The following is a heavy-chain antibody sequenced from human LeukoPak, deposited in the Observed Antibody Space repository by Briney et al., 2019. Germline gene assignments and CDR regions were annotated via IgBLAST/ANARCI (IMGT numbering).Heavy chain of an antibody. J-gene: IGHJ5*02. CDR3: ARAGSQYSSKTWFDP. CDR1: GGSISSGVYS. D-gene: IGHD6-19*01. CDR2: IYYSVST. V-gene: IGHV4-30-2*01. Sequence: PSETLSLTCTFSGGSISSGVYSWSWIRQHPGKGLEWLGYIYYSVSTYYNPSRKSRVTISVDRSKTQFSLKLSSVTAADTAVYYCARAGSQYSSKTWFDPWGQGTLVTVSS.